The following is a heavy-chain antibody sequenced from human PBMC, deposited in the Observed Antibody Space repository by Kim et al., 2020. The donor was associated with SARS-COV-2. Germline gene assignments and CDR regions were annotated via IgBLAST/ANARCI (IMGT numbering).Heavy chain of an antibody. Sequence: EQKFQGRVTMTRDTSTGTVYMELSSLRSEDTAVYYCARFIDAAAGGQFDYWGQGTLVTVSS. V-gene: IGHV1-46*01. CDR3: ARFIDAAAGGQFDY. D-gene: IGHD6-13*01. J-gene: IGHJ4*02.